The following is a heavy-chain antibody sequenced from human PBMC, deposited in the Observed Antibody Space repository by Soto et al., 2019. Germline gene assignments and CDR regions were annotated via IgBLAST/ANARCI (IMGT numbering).Heavy chain of an antibody. CDR2: IYSSGST. J-gene: IGHJ6*02. Sequence: SATLSLACTVSGGSVSSDTHYWSWIRQPPGKRLEWIGFIYSSGSTNYNPSPKSRVTMSVDTSKNQFSLKLRSVIVADTAVYHCARFVRSCSGTTCYTRADVWGQGTTVTVSS. CDR1: GGSVSSDTHY. V-gene: IGHV4-61*01. D-gene: IGHD2-2*02. CDR3: ARFVRSCSGTTCYTRADV.